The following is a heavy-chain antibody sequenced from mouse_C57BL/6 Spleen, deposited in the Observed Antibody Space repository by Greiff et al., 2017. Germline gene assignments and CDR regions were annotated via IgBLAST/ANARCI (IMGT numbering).Heavy chain of an antibody. J-gene: IGHJ2*01. V-gene: IGHV5-4*03. Sequence: EVKLVESGGGLVKPGGSLKLSCAASGFTFSSYAMSWVRQTPEKRLEWVATISDGGSYTYYPDNVKGRFTISRDNAKNNLYLQMSHLKSEDTAMYYCASDEDYDVGFGYWGQGTTLTVSS. CDR2: ISDGGSYT. D-gene: IGHD2-4*01. CDR1: GFTFSSYA. CDR3: ASDEDYDVGFGY.